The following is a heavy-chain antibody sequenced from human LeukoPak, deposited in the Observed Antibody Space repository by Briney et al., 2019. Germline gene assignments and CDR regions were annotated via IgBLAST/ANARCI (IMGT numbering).Heavy chain of an antibody. J-gene: IGHJ4*02. CDR3: ARGPAMDEEYYYDSSGYYYVFGFDY. V-gene: IGHV1-46*01. D-gene: IGHD3-22*01. CDR1: GYTFTSYY. Sequence: ASVKVSCKASGYTFTSYYMHWVRQAPGQGLEWMGIINPSGGSTSYAQKFQGRVTMTRDTSTSTVYMELSSLRSEDTAVYYCARGPAMDEEYYYDSSGYYYVFGFDYWGQGTLVTVSS. CDR2: INPSGGST.